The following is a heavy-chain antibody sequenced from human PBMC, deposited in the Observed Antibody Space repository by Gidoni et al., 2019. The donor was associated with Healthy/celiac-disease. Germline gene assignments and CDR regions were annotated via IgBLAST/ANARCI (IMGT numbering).Heavy chain of an antibody. CDR2: IYPGDSDT. D-gene: IGHD1-26*01. J-gene: IGHJ6*02. V-gene: IGHV5-51*01. Sequence: VRQMPGKGLEWMGIIYPGDSDTRYSPSFQGQVTISADKSISTAYLQWSSLKASDTAMYYCARVGATTRGTYYYYYGMDVWGQGTTVTVS. CDR3: ARVGATTRGTYYYYYGMDV.